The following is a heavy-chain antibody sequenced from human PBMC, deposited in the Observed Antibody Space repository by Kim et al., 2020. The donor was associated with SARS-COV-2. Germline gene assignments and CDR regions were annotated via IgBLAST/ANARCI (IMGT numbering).Heavy chain of an antibody. J-gene: IGHJ4*02. CDR1: GFTFTNYG. CDR3: AKQGYETSVVTSYLDH. CDR2: ILHDGTNK. V-gene: IGHV3-30*18. Sequence: GGSLRLSCAASGFTFTNYGIHWVRQASGKGLEWVASILHDGTNKYYAESVKGRFTISKDNSKNTLYLQMNSLRGEDTAVYYCAKQGYETSVVTSYLDHWGQGTLVAVSS. D-gene: IGHD3-16*02.